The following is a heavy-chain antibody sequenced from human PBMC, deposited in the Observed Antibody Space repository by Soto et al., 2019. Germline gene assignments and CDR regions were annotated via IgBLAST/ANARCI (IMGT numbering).Heavy chain of an antibody. D-gene: IGHD3-22*01. V-gene: IGHV3-33*01. Sequence: QVQLVESGGGVVQPGRSLRLSCAASGFTFSSYGMHWVRQAPGKGLEWVAVIWYDGSNKYYADSVKGRFTIYRDNSKNTLYLQMNSLRAEETAVYYCARGAYYDPFDPWGQGTLVTVSS. CDR3: ARGAYYDPFDP. CDR1: GFTFSSYG. CDR2: IWYDGSNK. J-gene: IGHJ5*02.